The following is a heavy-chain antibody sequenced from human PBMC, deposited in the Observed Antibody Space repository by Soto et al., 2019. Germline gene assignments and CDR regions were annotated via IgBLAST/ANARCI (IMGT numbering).Heavy chain of an antibody. CDR2: ISSSSSYI. Sequence: GGSLRLSCAASGFTFSSYSMNWVRQAPGKGLEWVSSISSSSSYIYYADSVKGRFTISGDNAKNSLYLQMNSLRAEDTAVYYCARDYIAVAGTRYFDYWGQGTLVTVSS. CDR1: GFTFSSYS. V-gene: IGHV3-21*01. J-gene: IGHJ4*02. D-gene: IGHD6-19*01. CDR3: ARDYIAVAGTRYFDY.